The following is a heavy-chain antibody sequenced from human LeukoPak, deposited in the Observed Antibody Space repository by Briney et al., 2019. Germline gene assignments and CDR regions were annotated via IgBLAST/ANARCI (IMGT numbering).Heavy chain of an antibody. D-gene: IGHD1-26*01. Sequence: GGSLRLSCAASGFTFSSYWMSWVRQAPGKGLEWVANIKQDGSEKYYVDSVKGRFTFSRDNAKNSLYLQMNSLRAEDTAVYYCARVRRELLVYYYYMDVWGKGTTVTISS. CDR2: IKQDGSEK. J-gene: IGHJ6*03. CDR1: GFTFSSYW. V-gene: IGHV3-7*01. CDR3: ARVRRELLVYYYYMDV.